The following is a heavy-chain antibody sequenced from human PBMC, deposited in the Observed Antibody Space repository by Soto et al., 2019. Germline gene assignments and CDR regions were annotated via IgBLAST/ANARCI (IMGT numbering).Heavy chain of an antibody. D-gene: IGHD3-3*01. Sequence: GGSLRLSCAASGFTFDDYAMHWVRQAPGKGLEWVSGISWNSGSIGYADSVKGRFTISRDNAKNSLYLQMNSLRAEDTALYYCAKGGRFLEWLLLDYWGQGT. CDR3: AKGGRFLEWLLLDY. J-gene: IGHJ4*02. CDR2: ISWNSGSI. CDR1: GFTFDDYA. V-gene: IGHV3-9*01.